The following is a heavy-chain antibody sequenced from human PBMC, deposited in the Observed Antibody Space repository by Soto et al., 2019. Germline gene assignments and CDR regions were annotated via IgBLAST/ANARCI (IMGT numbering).Heavy chain of an antibody. D-gene: IGHD3-10*01. CDR3: ARDFRAQGPSYYYYYGREV. CDR1: GFTFSSYE. J-gene: IGHJ6*04. V-gene: IGHV3-48*03. CDR2: ISSSGSTI. Sequence: GGSRRLSCAASGFTFSSYEMNWVRQDPGKGLEWVSYISSSGSTIYYADSVKGRFTISRDNAKNSLYLQMNSLRAEDTAVYYCARDFRAQGPSYYYYYGREVLGKGSSVIVSS.